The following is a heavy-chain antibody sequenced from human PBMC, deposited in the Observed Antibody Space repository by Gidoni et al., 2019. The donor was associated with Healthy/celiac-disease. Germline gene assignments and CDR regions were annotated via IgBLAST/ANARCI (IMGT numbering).Heavy chain of an antibody. V-gene: IGHV3-33*01. J-gene: IGHJ4*02. CDR1: GFTFSSYG. CDR3: ARDREAADY. CDR2: IWYDGSNK. Sequence: QVQLVESGGGVVQPGRSLRLSCAASGFTFSSYGMHWVRQAPGKGLEWVAVIWYDGSNKYYADSVKGRFTISRDKSKNTLYLQMNSLRAEDTAVYYCARDREAADYWGQGTLVTVSS. D-gene: IGHD6-13*01.